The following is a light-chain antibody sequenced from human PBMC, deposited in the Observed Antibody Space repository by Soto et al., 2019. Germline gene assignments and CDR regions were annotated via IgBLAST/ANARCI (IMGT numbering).Light chain of an antibody. J-gene: IGLJ3*02. CDR1: SGHSSSA. CDR3: QTWGTGMWV. V-gene: IGLV4-69*01. CDR2: LNSDGSH. Sequence: QLVLTQSPSASASLGASVKLTCTLSSGHSSSAIAWHQQQPEKGPRYLMKLNSDGSHSKGDGIPDRFSGSSSGAERYLTISSLQSEDEADYYCQTWGTGMWVFGRGTKLTVL.